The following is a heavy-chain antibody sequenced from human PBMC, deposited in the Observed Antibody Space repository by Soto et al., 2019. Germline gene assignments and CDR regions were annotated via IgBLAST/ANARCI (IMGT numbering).Heavy chain of an antibody. D-gene: IGHD3-3*01. J-gene: IGHJ5*02. V-gene: IGHV1-69*13. CDR3: ARPRGGVVTNIWFDP. CDR1: RYTFPSYG. CDR2: IIPIFGTA. Sequence: GASVQVSCKASRYTFPSYGISWVRQPPGQGLEWMGGIIPIFGTANYAQKFQGRVTITADESTSTAYMELSSLRSEDTAVYFCARPRGGVVTNIWFDPWGQGTLVTVSS.